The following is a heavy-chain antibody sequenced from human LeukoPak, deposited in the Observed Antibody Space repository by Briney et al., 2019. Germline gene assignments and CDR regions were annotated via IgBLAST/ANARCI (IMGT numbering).Heavy chain of an antibody. Sequence: SETLSLTCTVPGGSISRGGYYWSWIRQHPGKGLEWIVYIYYSGSTYYTPSLKSRVTISVDTSKNQFSLKLSSVTAADTAVYYCARMPDYYDSSPSRGAFDIWGQGTMVTVSS. CDR1: GGSISRGGYY. V-gene: IGHV4-31*03. D-gene: IGHD3-22*01. J-gene: IGHJ3*02. CDR2: IYYSGST. CDR3: ARMPDYYDSSPSRGAFDI.